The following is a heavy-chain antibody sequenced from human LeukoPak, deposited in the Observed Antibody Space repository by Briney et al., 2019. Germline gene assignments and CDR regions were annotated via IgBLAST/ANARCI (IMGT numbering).Heavy chain of an antibody. V-gene: IGHV4-38-2*01. CDR3: ASYSSSWYYFDY. J-gene: IGHJ4*02. Sequence: PSETLSLTCAVSGYSISSGYYWGWIRQPPGKGLEWIGSIYHSGSTYYNPSLKSRVTISVDTSKNQFSLKLSSVTAADTVVYYCASYSSSWYYFDYWGQGTLVTVSS. CDR2: IYHSGST. D-gene: IGHD6-13*01. CDR1: GYSISSGYY.